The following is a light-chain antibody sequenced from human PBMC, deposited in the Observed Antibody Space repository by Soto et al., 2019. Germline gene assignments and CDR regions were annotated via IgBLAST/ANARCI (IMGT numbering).Light chain of an antibody. CDR1: QTIGSW. CDR2: KAS. J-gene: IGKJ1*01. V-gene: IGKV1-5*03. CDR3: QQYNTYPWT. Sequence: DIQMTQSPSTLSASLGDRVTITCRASQTIGSWLAWYHQKPGKAPKLLIYKASSLESGVPSRFSGSGSGTQFTLTISSLQPDDFATYYCQQYNTYPWTFGQGTKVEIK.